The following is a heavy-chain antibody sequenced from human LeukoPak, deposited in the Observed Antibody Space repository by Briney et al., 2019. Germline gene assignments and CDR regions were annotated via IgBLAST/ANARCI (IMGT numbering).Heavy chain of an antibody. CDR1: GFTFSSYS. J-gene: IGHJ4*02. D-gene: IGHD2-2*01. Sequence: PGGSLRLSCAASGFTFSSYSMNWVRQAPGKGLEWVSAISGDSRYIYYADSVRGRFTISRDNAENSPYLQMHSLRVEDTAVYYCARAPTVLVGYCSSSSCQADYWGQGTLVTVSS. CDR2: ISGDSRYI. V-gene: IGHV3-21*01. CDR3: ARAPTVLVGYCSSSSCQADY.